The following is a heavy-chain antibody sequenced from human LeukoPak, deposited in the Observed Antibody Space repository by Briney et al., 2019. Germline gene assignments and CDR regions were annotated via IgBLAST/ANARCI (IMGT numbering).Heavy chain of an antibody. J-gene: IGHJ4*02. CDR2: ISSSSSTI. D-gene: IGHD1-26*01. CDR3: SRDPTYYLRYGYFDY. CDR1: GFTFSSYS. Sequence: RPGGSLRLSCAASGFTFSSYSMNWVRQAPGKGLEWVSYISSSSSTIYYADSVKGRFTISRDNAKNSLYLQMNSLRAEDTAVYYCSRDPTYYLRYGYFDYWGQGALVTVSS. V-gene: IGHV3-48*01.